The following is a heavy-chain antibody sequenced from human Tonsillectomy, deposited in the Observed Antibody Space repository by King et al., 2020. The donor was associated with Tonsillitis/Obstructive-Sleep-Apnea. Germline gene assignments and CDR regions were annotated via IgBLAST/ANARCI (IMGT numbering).Heavy chain of an antibody. Sequence: VQLQQWGAGLLKPSETLSLTCAVYGGSFSGYYWSWIRQPPGKGLEWIGEINHSGSTNYNPSLKSRVTISVDTSKNQFSLKLSSVTAADTAVYYGARGGIVVVPAASYYFDYWGQGTLVTVSS. CDR2: INHSGST. D-gene: IGHD2-2*01. V-gene: IGHV4-34*01. J-gene: IGHJ4*02. CDR1: GGSFSGYY. CDR3: ARGGIVVVPAASYYFDY.